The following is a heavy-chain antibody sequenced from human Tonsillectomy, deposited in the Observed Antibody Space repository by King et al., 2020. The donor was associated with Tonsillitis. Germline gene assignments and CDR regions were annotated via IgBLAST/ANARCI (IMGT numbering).Heavy chain of an antibody. CDR2: ISGSGGST. Sequence: VQLVESGGGLVQPGGSLRLSCAASGFPFNNYAMSWVRQPPGKGLEWVSAISGSGGSTYYADSVKGRFTISRDNSKNTQYLQMNSLRVEDTAVYYCAKELGDEVGDGFDIWGQGTMVTMSS. J-gene: IGHJ3*02. CDR3: AKELGDEVGDGFDI. D-gene: IGHD1-26*01. CDR1: GFPFNNYA. V-gene: IGHV3-23*04.